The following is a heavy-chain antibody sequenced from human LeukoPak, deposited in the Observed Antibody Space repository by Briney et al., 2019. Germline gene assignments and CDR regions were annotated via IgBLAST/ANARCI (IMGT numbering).Heavy chain of an antibody. CDR2: INHSGST. CDR1: GGSFSGYY. J-gene: IGHJ4*02. D-gene: IGHD6-19*01. CDR3: ARGTLYRGWSYYLDF. V-gene: IGHV4-34*01. Sequence: SETLSLTCAVYGGSFSGYYWSWIRQPPGKGLEWIGEINHSGSTNYNPSLKSRVTISVDTSKNHFSLNLRSVTAADTAMYYCARGTLYRGWSYYLDFWGQGSQVTVSS.